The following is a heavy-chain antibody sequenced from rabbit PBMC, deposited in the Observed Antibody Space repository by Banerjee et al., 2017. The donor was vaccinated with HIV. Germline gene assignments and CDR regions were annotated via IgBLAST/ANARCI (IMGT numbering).Heavy chain of an antibody. J-gene: IGHJ6*01. D-gene: IGHD1-1*01. CDR1: GVSFSFSSY. CDR2: IEVGSSDFT. CDR3: ARDTSSSFSSYGMDL. Sequence: EESGGGLVKPGASLTLTCTASGVSFSFSSYMCWVRQAPGKGLEWIACIEVGSSDFTYFATWAKGRFTISKSSSTTVTLQVTRLTAADTATYFCARDTSSSFSSYGMDLWGPGTLVTVS. V-gene: IGHV1S40*01.